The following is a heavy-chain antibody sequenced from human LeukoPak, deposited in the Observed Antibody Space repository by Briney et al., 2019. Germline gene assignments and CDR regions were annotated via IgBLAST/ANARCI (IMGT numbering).Heavy chain of an antibody. J-gene: IGHJ4*02. V-gene: IGHV3-21*01. CDR1: AFSFSSYW. Sequence: PGGSLRLSCVASAFSFSSYWMHWVRQAPGKGLEWVSSISSSSSYIYYADSVKGRFTISRDNAKNSLYLQMNSLRAEDTAVYYCARVSDSSDYYSDYWGQGTLVTVSS. CDR3: ARVSDSSDYYSDY. D-gene: IGHD3-22*01. CDR2: ISSSSSYI.